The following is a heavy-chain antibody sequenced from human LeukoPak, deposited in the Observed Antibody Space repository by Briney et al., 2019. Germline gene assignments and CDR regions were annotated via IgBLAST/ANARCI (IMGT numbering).Heavy chain of an antibody. Sequence: GGSLRLSCAASGFTFNSYEMNWVRQAPGKGLEWVSYISSSGYTIQYADSVKGRFTISRDNAKNSLYLQMNSLRAEDTAVYYCARGRDGYNMYHFDYWGQGTLVTVSS. D-gene: IGHD5-24*01. CDR3: ARGRDGYNMYHFDY. V-gene: IGHV3-48*03. J-gene: IGHJ4*02. CDR2: ISSSGYTI. CDR1: GFTFNSYE.